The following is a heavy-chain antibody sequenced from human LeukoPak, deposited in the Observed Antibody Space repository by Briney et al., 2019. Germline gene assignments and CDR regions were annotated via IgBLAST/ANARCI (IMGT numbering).Heavy chain of an antibody. Sequence: GGSLRLSCAASGFTFSSYSMNWVRQAPGKGLEWVSYISSRSSTIYYADSVKGRFTISRDNAKNSLYLQMNSLRAEDTAVYYCATVGDYYYDSSGPPRVFDYWGQGTLVTVSS. CDR1: GFTFSSYS. J-gene: IGHJ4*02. CDR2: ISSRSSTI. CDR3: ATVGDYYYDSSGPPRVFDY. V-gene: IGHV3-48*01. D-gene: IGHD3-22*01.